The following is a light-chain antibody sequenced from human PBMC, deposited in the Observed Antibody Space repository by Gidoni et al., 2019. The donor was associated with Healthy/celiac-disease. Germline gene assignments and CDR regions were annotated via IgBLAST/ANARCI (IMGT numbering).Light chain of an antibody. V-gene: IGLV3-16*01. Sequence: SYELTQPPSVSVSLGQMARITCSGEALPKKYAYWYQQKPGQFPVLVIYKDSERPSGIPERFSGSSSGTIVTLTISGVQAEDEADYYCLSADSSGIPVFGGGTKLTVL. CDR1: ALPKKY. J-gene: IGLJ3*02. CDR3: LSADSSGIPV. CDR2: KDS.